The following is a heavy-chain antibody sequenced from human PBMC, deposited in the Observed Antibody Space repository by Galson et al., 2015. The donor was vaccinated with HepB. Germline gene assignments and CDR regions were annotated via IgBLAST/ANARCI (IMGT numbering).Heavy chain of an antibody. J-gene: IGHJ4*01. Sequence: SLRLSCAASGFTFSGYDGYNVNWVRQAPGKGLEWISYMSATTGTVYYADSVKGRFTISRHNANNSLYLQMNSLRAEDTAVYYCARDRGAAGASWVVLGYFDYWGHGTLVTVSS. CDR3: ARDRGAAGASWVVLGYFDY. V-gene: IGHV3-48*04. CDR2: MSATTGTV. CDR1: GFTFSGYDGYN. D-gene: IGHD6-13*01.